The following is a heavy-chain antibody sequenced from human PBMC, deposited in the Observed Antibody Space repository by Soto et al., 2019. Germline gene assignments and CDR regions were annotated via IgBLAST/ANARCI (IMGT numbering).Heavy chain of an antibody. J-gene: IGHJ6*02. CDR3: ARGKSIFYGMDV. D-gene: IGHD2-15*01. CDR1: GYTFTGNY. CDR2: INVNSGGT. V-gene: IGHV1-2*04. Sequence: ASVKVSCKASGYTFTGNYMHWVRQAPGQGFEWMGWINVNSGGTKYAQKFQGWVTMTRDTSISTAYMELSRLRSDDTAVYYCARGKSIFYGMDVWGQGTTVTVSS.